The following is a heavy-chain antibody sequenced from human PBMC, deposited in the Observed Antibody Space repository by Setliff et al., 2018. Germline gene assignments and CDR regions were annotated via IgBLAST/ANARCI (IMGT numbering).Heavy chain of an antibody. V-gene: IGHV4-61*09. CDR1: GGSISSGSYY. Sequence: SETLSLTCTVSGGSISSGSYYWSWIRQPAGKGLEWIGHIYTSGSTNYNPSLKSRVTISVDTSKNQFSLKLSSVTAADTAVYYCARDILLGRVPTAMVSETPGYWGQGTLVTVSS. CDR3: ARDILLGRVPTAMVSETPGY. CDR2: IYTSGST. D-gene: IGHD5-18*01. J-gene: IGHJ4*02.